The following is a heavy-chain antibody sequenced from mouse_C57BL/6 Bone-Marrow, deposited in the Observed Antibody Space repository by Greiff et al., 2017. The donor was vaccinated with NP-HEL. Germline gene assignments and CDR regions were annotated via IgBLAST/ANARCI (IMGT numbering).Heavy chain of an antibody. CDR3: ARDGSSLDY. D-gene: IGHD1-1*01. CDR2: ISNGGGST. J-gene: IGHJ2*01. Sequence: EVMLVESGGGLVQPGGSLKLSCAASGFTFSDYYMYWVRQTPAKRLEWVAYISNGGGSTYYPDPVKGRFPISRDNAQNTRYLQLSRRKSEDTAMYYCARDGSSLDYWGQGTTLTVSS. CDR1: GFTFSDYY. V-gene: IGHV5-12*01.